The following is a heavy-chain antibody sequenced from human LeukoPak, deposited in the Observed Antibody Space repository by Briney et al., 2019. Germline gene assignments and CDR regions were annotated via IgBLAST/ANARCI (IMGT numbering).Heavy chain of an antibody. Sequence: SVKVSCKASGGTFSSYTISWVRQAPGQGLEWMGRIIPILNITDYAQNFQGRVTLTADKSTGTAYMELSSLRSEDTAVYYCARIIAAAGSDYWGQGTLVTVSS. D-gene: IGHD6-13*01. CDR3: ARIIAAAGSDY. CDR2: IIPILNIT. V-gene: IGHV1-69*02. CDR1: GGTFSSYT. J-gene: IGHJ4*02.